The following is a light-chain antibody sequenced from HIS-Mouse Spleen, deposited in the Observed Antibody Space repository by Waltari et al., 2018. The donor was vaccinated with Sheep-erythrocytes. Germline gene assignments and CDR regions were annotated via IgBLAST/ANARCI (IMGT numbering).Light chain of an antibody. CDR3: CSYAGSSTPWV. V-gene: IGLV2-23*01. CDR1: SSDVGSYTL. CDR2: EGS. J-gene: IGLJ3*02. Sequence: QSALTQPASVSGSHGQSITISCTGTSSDVGSYTLFSWYQQHPGKAPKLMIYEGSKRPSGVSNRFSGSKSGNTASLTISGLQAEDEADYYCCSYAGSSTPWVFGGGTKLTVL.